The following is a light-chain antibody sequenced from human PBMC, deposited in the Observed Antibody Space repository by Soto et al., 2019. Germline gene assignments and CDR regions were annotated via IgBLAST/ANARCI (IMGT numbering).Light chain of an antibody. J-gene: IGKJ1*01. CDR1: QTISSW. V-gene: IGKV1-5*03. CDR2: KAS. CDR3: QHYNSYSEG. Sequence: DIQMTQAPSTLSGAVGDTVTSTGRASQTISSWLAWYQQKPGKAPKLLIYKASNLTSGVPSRFSGSGSGTDFTLTISSLQPDDFATYYCQHYNSYSEGFGQGTKVDIK.